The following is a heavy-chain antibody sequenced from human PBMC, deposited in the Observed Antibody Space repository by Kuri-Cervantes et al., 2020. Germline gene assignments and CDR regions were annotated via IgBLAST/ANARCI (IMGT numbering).Heavy chain of an antibody. CDR1: GYTFTGYY. CDR2: INPNSGNT. Sequence: ASVKVSCKASGYTFTGYYMHWVRQAPGQGLEWMGWINPNSGNTGYAQKFQGRVTMTRNTSISTAYMELSSLRSEDTAVYYCARGPSYYDFWSGYVTYYYYYMDVWGKGTTVTVSS. CDR3: ARGPSYYDFWSGYVTYYYYYMDV. J-gene: IGHJ6*03. D-gene: IGHD3-3*01. V-gene: IGHV1-8*02.